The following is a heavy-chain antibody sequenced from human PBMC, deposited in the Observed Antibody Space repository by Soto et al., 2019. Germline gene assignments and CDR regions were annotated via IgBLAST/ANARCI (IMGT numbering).Heavy chain of an antibody. CDR1: GGSISSGGYS. CDR2: IYHSGST. V-gene: IGHV4-30-2*01. D-gene: IGHD3-3*01. J-gene: IGHJ4*02. Sequence: QLQLQESGSGLVKPSQTLSLTCAVSGGSISSGGYSWSWIRQPPGKGLEWIGYIYHSGSTYYNPSLKSRVTISVDRSKNEFSLKLSSVTAADTAVYYCARGNFGVVIMGFDYWGQGTLVTVSS. CDR3: ARGNFGVVIMGFDY.